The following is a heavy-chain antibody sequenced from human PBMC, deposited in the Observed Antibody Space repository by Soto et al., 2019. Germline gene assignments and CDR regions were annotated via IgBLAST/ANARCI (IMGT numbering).Heavy chain of an antibody. CDR3: ARRYGGNFDY. Sequence: SETLSLTCTVSGASITQYYWNWVRQSPGKGLEWIVSVSSTGSTVFNPSLTSRVTVSLDTSKNQFSLTLNSVTAADTAVYYCARRYGGNFDYWGQGTLVTVSS. D-gene: IGHD1-26*01. CDR2: VSSTGST. CDR1: GASITQYY. V-gene: IGHV4-59*01. J-gene: IGHJ4*02.